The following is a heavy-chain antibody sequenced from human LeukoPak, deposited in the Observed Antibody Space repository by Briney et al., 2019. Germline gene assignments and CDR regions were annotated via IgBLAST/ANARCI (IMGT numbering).Heavy chain of an antibody. V-gene: IGHV3-7*01. CDR1: GFRFTNHW. D-gene: IGHD6-13*01. CDR2: IKQDGSEI. J-gene: IGHJ4*02. Sequence: GGSLRLSCAASGFRFTNHWMSWVRQAPGKGLEWAANIKQDGSEIDYVDSMKGRFTISRDNAKNSVYLQVSSLRAEDTAVYYCARIGYRSSSFDYWGQGTLVTVSS. CDR3: ARIGYRSSSFDY.